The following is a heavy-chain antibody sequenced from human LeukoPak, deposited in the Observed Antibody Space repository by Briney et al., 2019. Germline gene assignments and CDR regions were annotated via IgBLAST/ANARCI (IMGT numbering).Heavy chain of an antibody. D-gene: IGHD5-18*01. J-gene: IGHJ6*02. CDR3: ARARGHSYGRYYNGMDV. V-gene: IGHV3-66*01. CDR2: INTADYT. Sequence: GGSLRLSCAASGFTVSSNYIYWVRRAPGKGLEWVSFINTADYTYYAESVKGRFTISRDNSKNTLHLQMNSLRVEDTAVYYCARARGHSYGRYYNGMDVWGQGTTVTVSS. CDR1: GFTVSSNY.